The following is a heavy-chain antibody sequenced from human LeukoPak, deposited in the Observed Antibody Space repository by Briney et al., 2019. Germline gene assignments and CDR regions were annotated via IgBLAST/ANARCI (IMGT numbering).Heavy chain of an antibody. V-gene: IGHV1-18*01. J-gene: IGHJ4*02. CDR2: ISAYNGNT. D-gene: IGHD2-15*01. CDR1: GYTFTSYG. Sequence: GASVKVSCKASGYTFTSYGISWVRQAPGQGLEWMGWISAYNGNTNYAQRLQGRVTMTTDTSTSTAYMELRSLRSDDTAVYYCARGPYCSGGSCYSVDYWGQGTLVTVSS. CDR3: ARGPYCSGGSCYSVDY.